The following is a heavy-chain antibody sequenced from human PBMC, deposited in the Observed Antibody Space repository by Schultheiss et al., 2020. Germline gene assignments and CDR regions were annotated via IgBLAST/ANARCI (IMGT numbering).Heavy chain of an antibody. CDR3: ASFNTDFWSGYYTDNYYFDY. CDR1: GFTFSSYE. Sequence: GRSLRLSCAASGFTFSSYEMNWVRQAPGKGLEWVSYISSSGSTIYYADSVKGRFTISRDNAKNSLYLQMNSLRAEDTAVYYCASFNTDFWSGYYTDNYYFDYWGQGTLVTVSS. CDR2: ISSSGSTI. J-gene: IGHJ4*02. D-gene: IGHD3-3*01. V-gene: IGHV3-48*03.